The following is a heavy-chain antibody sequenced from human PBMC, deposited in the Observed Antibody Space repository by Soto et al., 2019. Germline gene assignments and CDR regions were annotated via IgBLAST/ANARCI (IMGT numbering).Heavy chain of an antibody. D-gene: IGHD6-19*01. V-gene: IGHV1-69*01. CDR2: IIPLFGTA. J-gene: IGHJ4*02. CDR3: ARPKGTYSSGYYYFDF. Sequence: QVQLEQSGAEVKQPGSSVRVSCKTSGGTFSTYAINWVRQAPGQGLEWMGAIIPLFGTADYSQKFQGRVTITADESTSTAYMELSSLRSDDTAVYFCARPKGTYSSGYYYFDFWGQGTLVTCSS. CDR1: GGTFSTYA.